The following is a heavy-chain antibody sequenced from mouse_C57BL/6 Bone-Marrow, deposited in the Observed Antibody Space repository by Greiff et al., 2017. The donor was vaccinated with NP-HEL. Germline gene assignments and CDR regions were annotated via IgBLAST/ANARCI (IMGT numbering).Heavy chain of an antibody. J-gene: IGHJ1*03. CDR2: IHSDGGST. CDR1: EYEFPSHD. V-gene: IGHV5-2*01. Sequence: EVHLVESGGGLVQPGESLKLSCESNEYEFPSHDMSWVRKTPEKRLELVAAIHSDGGSTYYPDTMERRFIISRDNTKKTLSVQMSSLRSEDTALYYCASHRNWYFDVWGTGTTVTVSS. CDR3: ASHRNWYFDV.